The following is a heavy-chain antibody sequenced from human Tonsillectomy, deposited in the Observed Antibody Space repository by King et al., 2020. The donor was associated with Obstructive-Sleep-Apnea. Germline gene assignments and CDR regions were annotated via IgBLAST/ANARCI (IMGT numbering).Heavy chain of an antibody. CDR2: IYYSGST. V-gene: IGHV4-39*07. J-gene: IGHJ3*02. CDR3: ARAWRVVPAADAFDI. Sequence: QLQESGPGLVKPSETLSLTCTVSGGSISSSTYYWGWIRQPPGKGLEWIGSIYYSGSTYYNPSLKSRVTISVDTSKNQFSLKLGSVTAADTAAYYCARAWRVVPAADAFDIWGQGTMVTVSS. CDR1: GGSISSSTYY. D-gene: IGHD2-2*01.